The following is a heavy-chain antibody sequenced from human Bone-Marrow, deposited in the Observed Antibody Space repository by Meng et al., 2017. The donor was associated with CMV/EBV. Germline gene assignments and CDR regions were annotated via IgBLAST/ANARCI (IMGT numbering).Heavy chain of an antibody. CDR1: GFTFSSYS. CDR2: INGGGRTI. V-gene: IGHV3-48*04. D-gene: IGHD2-2*01. Sequence: GGSLRLSCAASGFTFSSYSMNWVRQAPGKGLEWVSYINGGGRTIYYADSVKGRFTISRDNAKNSLYLQMNSLRAEDTAVYYCARLIPAAMYYYYGMDVWGQGTTVTGSS. CDR3: ARLIPAAMYYYYGMDV. J-gene: IGHJ6*02.